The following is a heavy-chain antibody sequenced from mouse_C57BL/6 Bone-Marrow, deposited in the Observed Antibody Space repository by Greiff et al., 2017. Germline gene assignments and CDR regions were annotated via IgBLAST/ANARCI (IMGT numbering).Heavy chain of an antibody. CDR1: GFTFSDYY. J-gene: IGHJ4*01. D-gene: IGHD5-1*01. Sequence: EVHLVESGGGLVQPGGSLKLSCAASGFTFSDYYMYWVRQTPEKRLEWVAYISNGGGSTYYPDTVKGRFTISRDNAKNTLYLQMSLLKSEDTAMYDCARRPVRGEYLGNYAMYYWGQGTSVTVSS. CDR3: ARRPVRGEYLGNYAMYY. CDR2: ISNGGGST. V-gene: IGHV5-12*01.